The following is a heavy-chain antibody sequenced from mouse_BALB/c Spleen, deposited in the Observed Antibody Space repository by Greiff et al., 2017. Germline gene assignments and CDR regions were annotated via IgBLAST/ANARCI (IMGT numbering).Heavy chain of an antibody. Sequence: QVQLQQSGPELVRPGVSVKISCKGSSYTFTDYAMHWVKQSHAKSLEWIGVISTYYGNTNYNQKFKGKATMTVDKSSSTAYMELARLTSEDSAVYYCARGFRNGSSYKDAMDYWGQGTSVTVSS. D-gene: IGHD1-1*01. V-gene: IGHV1-67*01. CDR3: ARGFRNGSSYKDAMDY. J-gene: IGHJ4*01. CDR1: SYTFTDYA. CDR2: ISTYYGNT.